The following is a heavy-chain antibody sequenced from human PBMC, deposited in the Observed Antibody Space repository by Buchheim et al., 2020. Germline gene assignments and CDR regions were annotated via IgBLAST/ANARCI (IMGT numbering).Heavy chain of an antibody. V-gene: IGHV3-7*01. CDR1: GFTFSSYW. D-gene: IGHD3-10*01. Sequence: EVQLVESGGGLVQPGGSLRLSCAASGFTFSSYWMSWVRQAPGKGLEWVANIKQDGSEKYYVDSVQGRFTISRDNAKNSLYLQMNSLRAEDTAVYYCARHFWFGELPHPINWFDPWGQGTL. J-gene: IGHJ5*02. CDR3: ARHFWFGELPHPINWFDP. CDR2: IKQDGSEK.